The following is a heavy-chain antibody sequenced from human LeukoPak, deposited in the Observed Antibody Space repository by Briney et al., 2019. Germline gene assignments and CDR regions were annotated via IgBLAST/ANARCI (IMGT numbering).Heavy chain of an antibody. D-gene: IGHD1-26*01. CDR3: ARNPPRYFN. CDR2: IKQDGSEK. CDR1: GFTFSSYW. V-gene: IGHV3-7*05. Sequence: GGSLRLSCAVSGFTFSSYWMSWVRQAPGKGLEWVANIKQDGSEKYYVDSVKGRFTISRDNAKNSLYLQMNSLRAEDTAVYYCARNPPRYFNWGQGTLVTVSS. J-gene: IGHJ4*02.